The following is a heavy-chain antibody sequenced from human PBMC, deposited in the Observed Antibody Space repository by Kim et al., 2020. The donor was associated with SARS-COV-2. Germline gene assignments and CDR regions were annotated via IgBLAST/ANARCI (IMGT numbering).Heavy chain of an antibody. D-gene: IGHD2-15*01. CDR2: IKRPDDST. CDR3: VKAACIDY. V-gene: IGHV3-23*01. CDR1: GFSFGTFD. Sequence: GGSLRLSCVASGFSFGTFDMSWVRQAPGQGLEWVSGIKRPDDSTYYAESVKGRFTVSRDNARNTLYLQMNSLRADDTAVYYCVKAACIDYWG. J-gene: IGHJ4*01.